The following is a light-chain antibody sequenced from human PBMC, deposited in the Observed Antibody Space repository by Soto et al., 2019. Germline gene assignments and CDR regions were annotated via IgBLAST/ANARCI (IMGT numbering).Light chain of an antibody. Sequence: IILSQSPATVSLTPGQRATLSCRASQSVKTFLVWYQHRPGQAPRVLIYDASHRASGIPARFSGSGSGTDFTLTISSLEPEDAALYYCQQRSNWPPITFGQGRRL. CDR2: DAS. CDR3: QQRSNWPPIT. J-gene: IGKJ5*01. V-gene: IGKV3-11*01. CDR1: QSVKTF.